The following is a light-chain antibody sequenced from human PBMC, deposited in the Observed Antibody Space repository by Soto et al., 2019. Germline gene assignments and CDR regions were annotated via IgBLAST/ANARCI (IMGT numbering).Light chain of an antibody. CDR1: QSVSSN. V-gene: IGKV3-15*01. CDR3: QQYNSWPPMYT. CDR2: GAS. Sequence: EIVMTQSPATLSVSPGERATLSCRASQSVSSNLAWYQQKPGQPPRLLIYGASTRAIGIPARFSGSGSGTEFTLTISSLQSEDFAVYSCQQYNSWPPMYTFGQGTKLEIK. J-gene: IGKJ2*01.